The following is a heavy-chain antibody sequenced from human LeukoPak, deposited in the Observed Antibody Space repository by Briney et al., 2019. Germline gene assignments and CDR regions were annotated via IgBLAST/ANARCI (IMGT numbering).Heavy chain of an antibody. Sequence: GGSLRLSCAASGFTFSNYWMNWVRQAPGKGPEWVANIKKDGSEKYYVDSVKGRFTISRDNAKNSLYLQMNSLRADDTPVYFCAGGAGFLIDYWGQGALVTVSS. CDR2: IKKDGSEK. V-gene: IGHV3-7*01. CDR1: GFTFSNYW. CDR3: AGGAGFLIDY. D-gene: IGHD2/OR15-2a*01. J-gene: IGHJ4*02.